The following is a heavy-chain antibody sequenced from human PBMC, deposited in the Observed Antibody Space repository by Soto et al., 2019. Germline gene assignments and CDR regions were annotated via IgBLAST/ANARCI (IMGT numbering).Heavy chain of an antibody. CDR2: ISGSGGST. CDR1: GFTFSSYA. J-gene: IGHJ5*01. D-gene: IGHD4-17*01. Sequence: GGSLRLSCAASGFTFSSYAMSWVRQAPGKGLEWVSAISGSGGSTYYADSVKGRFTISRDNSKNTLYLQMNSLRAEDTAVYYCAKGRNYGCYRGGDSWGYGTLVTVSS. CDR3: AKGRNYGCYRGGDS. V-gene: IGHV3-23*01.